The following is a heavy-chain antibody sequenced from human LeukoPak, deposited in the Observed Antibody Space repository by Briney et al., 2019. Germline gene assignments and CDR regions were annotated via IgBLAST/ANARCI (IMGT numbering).Heavy chain of an antibody. V-gene: IGHV3-33*06. CDR2: IWSDGSNK. CDR1: GFTFRHFR. D-gene: IGHD4-11*01. J-gene: IGHJ4*02. Sequence: PEGPLRLSCAAWGFTFRHFRFHGVREAPGKGVEGVAVIWSDGSNKYYGNSVKGRFIIHREASQNRVYLQMNNLRVADTAIYYCAKDAQRGFAYSTSLEYWGQGSPVTVSS. CDR3: AKDAQRGFAYSTSLEY.